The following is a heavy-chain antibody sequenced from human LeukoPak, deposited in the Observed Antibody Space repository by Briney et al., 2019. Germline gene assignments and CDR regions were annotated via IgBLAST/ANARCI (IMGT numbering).Heavy chain of an antibody. Sequence: RTSETLSLTCTVSGGSISSYYWSWIRQPPGKGLEWIGYIYYSGSTNYNPSLKSRVTISVDTSKNQFSLKLSSVTAADTAVYCCARAPSKAYSSSWYDYWGQGTLVTVSS. V-gene: IGHV4-59*01. CDR3: ARAPSKAYSSSWYDY. CDR1: GGSISSYY. J-gene: IGHJ4*02. CDR2: IYYSGST. D-gene: IGHD6-13*01.